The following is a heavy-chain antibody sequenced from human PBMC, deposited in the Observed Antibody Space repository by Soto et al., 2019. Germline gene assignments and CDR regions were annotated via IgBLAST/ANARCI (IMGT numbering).Heavy chain of an antibody. J-gene: IGHJ4*02. Sequence: EVQLMESGGGLVKPGGSLRLSCVGSAFTFSRYSLNWFRQAREKGLEWVASISSGGNSKSYGHSVKGRFTVSRDNVENSLYLQMDSLRPEDTAVYYCARVAYWGQGALVTVSS. CDR1: AFTFSRYS. CDR2: ISSGGNSK. V-gene: IGHV3-21*02. CDR3: ARVAY.